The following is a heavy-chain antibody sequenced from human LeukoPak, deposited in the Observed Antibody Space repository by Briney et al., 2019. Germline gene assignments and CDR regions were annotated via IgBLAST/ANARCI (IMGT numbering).Heavy chain of an antibody. CDR2: INPNSGGT. D-gene: IGHD5-18*01. Sequence: ASVTVSCKASGYTFTGYYMHWVRQAPGQGLEWMGWINPNSGGTNYAQKFQGRVTMTRDTSISTAYMELSRPRSDDTAVYYCALYSYGFFDPWGQGTLVTVSS. CDR3: ALYSYGFFDP. V-gene: IGHV1-2*02. J-gene: IGHJ5*02. CDR1: GYTFTGYY.